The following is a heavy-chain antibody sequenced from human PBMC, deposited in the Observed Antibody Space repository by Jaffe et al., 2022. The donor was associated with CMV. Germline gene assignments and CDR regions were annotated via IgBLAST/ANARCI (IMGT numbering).Heavy chain of an antibody. D-gene: IGHD6-6*01. CDR1: GGSISGSTYY. CDR2: IYYSGST. Sequence: QLQLQESGPGLVKPSETLSLTCTVSGGSISGSTYYWGWIRQPPGKGLEWIGSIYYSGSTYYNPSLKSRVTVSVDTSKNQFSLKLSSVTAADTAVYYCARHRARSPLNYWGQGILVTVSS. V-gene: IGHV4-39*01. J-gene: IGHJ4*02. CDR3: ARHRARSPLNY.